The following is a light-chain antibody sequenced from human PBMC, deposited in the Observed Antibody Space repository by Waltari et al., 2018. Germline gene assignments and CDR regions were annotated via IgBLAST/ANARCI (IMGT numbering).Light chain of an antibody. V-gene: IGKV1-39*01. Sequence: DLQMTQSPSSLSASVGDRVTISCRASKNIRSYLSWYQQKPGIAPKLVIYAASTLQSGVPSRFSGSGSGTNFTLTITSLQSEDFAVYYCQQYNNWKLTFGGGTKVEIK. CDR1: KNIRSY. CDR2: AAS. J-gene: IGKJ4*01. CDR3: QQYNNWKLT.